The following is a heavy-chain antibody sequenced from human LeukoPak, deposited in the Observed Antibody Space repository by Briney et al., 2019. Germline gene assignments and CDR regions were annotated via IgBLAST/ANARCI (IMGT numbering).Heavy chain of an antibody. J-gene: IGHJ2*01. CDR2: INHSGST. CDR1: GGSFSDYY. CDR3: AREVRSYWYFDL. V-gene: IGHV4-34*01. Sequence: PSETLSLTCAVYGGSFSDYYWNWIRQPPGKGREWIGEINHSGSTNYNPSLKSRVTISVDTSKNQFSLKVSSVTAADTAVYYCAREVRSYWYFDLWGRGALVTVSS.